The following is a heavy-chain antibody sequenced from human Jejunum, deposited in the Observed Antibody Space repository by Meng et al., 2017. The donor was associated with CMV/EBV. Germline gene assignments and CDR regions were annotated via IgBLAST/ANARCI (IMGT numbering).Heavy chain of an antibody. CDR3: AKDWISLYGPTSSDY. Sequence: GGFRQAPGKGLEWVSSISGSGETPYYADSVQGRFTISRDNSRNTVFLQMDGLRVDDTAVYFCAKDWISLYGPTSSDYWGQGTRVTVSS. CDR2: ISGSGETP. D-gene: IGHD4-17*01. V-gene: IGHV3-23*01. J-gene: IGHJ4*02.